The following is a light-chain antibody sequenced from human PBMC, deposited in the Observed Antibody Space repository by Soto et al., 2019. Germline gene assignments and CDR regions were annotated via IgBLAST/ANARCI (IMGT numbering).Light chain of an antibody. CDR1: SGDVGAYNF. CDR3: SSYAGSDTFV. Sequence: QSALTQPASVSGSPGQSITISCTGTSGDVGAYNFVSWYQQHPGKAHKLIVYHVSDRPSGFSSRFSGSKSGNSASLTIYGLHAEDEADYYCSSYAGSDTFVFGTGTKVTVL. J-gene: IGLJ1*01. CDR2: HVS. V-gene: IGLV2-14*03.